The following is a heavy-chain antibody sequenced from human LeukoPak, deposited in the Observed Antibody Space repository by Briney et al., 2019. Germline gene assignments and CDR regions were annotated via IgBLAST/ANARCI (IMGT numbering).Heavy chain of an antibody. Sequence: ASVKVSCKASGYTFTGYYMHWVRQAPGQGLEWMGWINPNSGGTNYAQKCQGRVTMTRDTSISTAYMELSRLRSDDTAVYYCARETTCSGGSCYGWFDPWGQGTLVTVSS. J-gene: IGHJ5*02. D-gene: IGHD2-15*01. CDR1: GYTFTGYY. V-gene: IGHV1-2*02. CDR3: ARETTCSGGSCYGWFDP. CDR2: INPNSGGT.